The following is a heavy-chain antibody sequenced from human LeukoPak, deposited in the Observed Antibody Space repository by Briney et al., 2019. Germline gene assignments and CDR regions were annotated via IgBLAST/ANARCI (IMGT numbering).Heavy chain of an antibody. Sequence: RASVKVSCKASGYTFTGYYMHWVRQAPGQGLEWMGIINPSGGSTSYAQKFQGRVTMTRDTSASTVYMELSSLRSEDTAVYYCARVAVITRAFDYWGQGTLVTVSS. J-gene: IGHJ4*02. CDR2: INPSGGST. D-gene: IGHD3-22*01. CDR3: ARVAVITRAFDY. CDR1: GYTFTGYY. V-gene: IGHV1-46*01.